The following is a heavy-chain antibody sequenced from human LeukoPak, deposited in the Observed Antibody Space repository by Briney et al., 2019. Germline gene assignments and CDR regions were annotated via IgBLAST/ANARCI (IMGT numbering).Heavy chain of an antibody. D-gene: IGHD7-27*01. V-gene: IGHV3-30*02. CDR1: GFSFSSYN. J-gene: IGHJ4*02. CDR2: IRYDGSRT. Sequence: GGSLRLSCAASGFSFSSYNMNWVRQAPGKGLEWVAFIRYDGSRTYYTDSVKGRFTISRDNSNNTLYLQMNSLRPEDTAVYFCAKDRSWGMNSAEYWGQGTLVTVSS. CDR3: AKDRSWGMNSAEY.